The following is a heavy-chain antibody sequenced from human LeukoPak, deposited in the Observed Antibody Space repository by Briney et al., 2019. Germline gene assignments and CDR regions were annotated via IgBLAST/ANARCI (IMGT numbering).Heavy chain of an antibody. CDR1: GGTFSSCA. V-gene: IGHV1-69*04. CDR2: IVPILGIA. CDR3: AREYDSSGYFDY. Sequence: SVKVSCKASGGTFSSCAISWVRQAPGQGLEWMGRIVPILGIANYAQKFQGRVTITADKSTSTAYMELSSLRSEDTAVYYCAREYDSSGYFDYWGQGTLVTVSS. D-gene: IGHD3-22*01. J-gene: IGHJ4*02.